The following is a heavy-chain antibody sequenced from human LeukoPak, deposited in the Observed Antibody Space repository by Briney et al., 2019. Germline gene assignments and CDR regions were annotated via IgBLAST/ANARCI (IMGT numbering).Heavy chain of an antibody. D-gene: IGHD3-10*01. CDR3: AREGGGLLWFGELSTSKSAYFDY. CDR1: GFTFSSYG. V-gene: IGHV3-30*02. Sequence: PGGSLRLSCAASGFTFSSYGMHWVRHAPGKGLEWVAFIRYDGSNKYYADSGKGRFTICRDNSKNRQYLQMNSLRAEDQAVYYCAREGGGLLWFGELSTSKSAYFDYWGQGTLVSVSS. CDR2: IRYDGSNK. J-gene: IGHJ4*02.